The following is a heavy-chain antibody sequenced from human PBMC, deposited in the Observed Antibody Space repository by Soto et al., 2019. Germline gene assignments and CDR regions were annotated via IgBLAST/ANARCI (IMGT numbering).Heavy chain of an antibody. J-gene: IGHJ4*02. Sequence: VQLVQSGAEVKKPEASVKVSCKTSGYIFTSYPIHSVRQASGQRLEWMGWINPAKGDAGSSQGLQGRVTFTSDASANTVHLELINLRSEDTAVYYCARKGYFGSGIYHFDSWGQGTLVTVSA. CDR3: ARKGYFGSGIYHFDS. CDR2: INPAKGDA. CDR1: GYIFTSYP. D-gene: IGHD3-10*01. V-gene: IGHV1-3*01.